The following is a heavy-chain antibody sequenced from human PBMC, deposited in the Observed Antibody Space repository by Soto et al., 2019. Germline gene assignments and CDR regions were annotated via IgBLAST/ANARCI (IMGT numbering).Heavy chain of an antibody. D-gene: IGHD4-4*01. CDR3: ERVVGYYSNGNWFDN. CDR1: GGSISSYY. CDR2: IYYSGST. V-gene: IGHV4-59*01. Sequence: PSETLSLTCTVSGGSISSYYWSWIRQPPGKGLEWIGYIYYSGSTNYNPSLKSRVTISVDTSKNQFSLKLSSVTAADTAVYYCERVVGYYSNGNWFDNWGQGTLVTV. J-gene: IGHJ5*02.